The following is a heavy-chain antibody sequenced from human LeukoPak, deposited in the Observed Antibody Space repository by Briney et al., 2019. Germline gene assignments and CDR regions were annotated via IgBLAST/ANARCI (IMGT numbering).Heavy chain of an antibody. Sequence: ASLKVSFKASGYTFTSYGISWVRQAPGQGLEWMGWITSYNGNTNYAQKFQGRVTMTTDTSTSTGYMELRSLRSDDTAVYYCARDVSGSYYAYWGQGTLVTVSS. J-gene: IGHJ4*02. CDR3: ARDVSGSYYAY. CDR2: ITSYNGNT. V-gene: IGHV1-18*01. CDR1: GYTFTSYG. D-gene: IGHD1-26*01.